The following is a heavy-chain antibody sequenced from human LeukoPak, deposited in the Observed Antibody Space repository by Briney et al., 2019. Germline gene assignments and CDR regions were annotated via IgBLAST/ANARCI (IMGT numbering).Heavy chain of an antibody. CDR2: IYYSGST. CDR3: AKYCTSSSCYWDVGFDP. D-gene: IGHD2-2*01. CDR1: GGSISSSSYY. Sequence: SETLSLTCTVSGGSISSSSYYWGWIRQPPGKGLEWIGSIYYSGSTYYNPSLKSRVTISVDTSTNQFSLKLTSLTAADTAVYYCAKYCTSSSCYWDVGFDPWGQGTLVTVSS. J-gene: IGHJ5*02. V-gene: IGHV4-39*07.